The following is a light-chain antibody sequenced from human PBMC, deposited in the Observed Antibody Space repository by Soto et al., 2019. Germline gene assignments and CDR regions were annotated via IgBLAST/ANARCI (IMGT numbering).Light chain of an antibody. CDR1: SSAVGGYNF. CDR2: DVS. CDR3: SSYTSSSTHV. Sequence: QSVLTQPASVSGSPGQSITISCTGTSSAVGGYNFVSWYQQHAGKAPKLMIHDVSNRPSGVSNRFSGSKSGNTASLTISGLQAEDEADYYCSSYTSSSTHVFGTGTKVTVL. J-gene: IGLJ1*01. V-gene: IGLV2-14*01.